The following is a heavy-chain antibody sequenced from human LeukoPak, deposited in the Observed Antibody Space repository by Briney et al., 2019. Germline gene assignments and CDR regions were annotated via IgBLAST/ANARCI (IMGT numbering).Heavy chain of an antibody. CDR2: ISSSSSYT. CDR3: ATLGWLGELPEYFQH. J-gene: IGHJ1*01. Sequence: GGSLRLSCAASGFTFSDYYMSWIRQAPGKGLEWVSYISSSSSYTDYADSVKGRFTISRDNAKNSLYLQMNSLRAEDTAVYYCATLGWLGELPEYFQHWGQGTLVTVSS. V-gene: IGHV3-11*03. CDR1: GFTFSDYY. D-gene: IGHD3-10*01.